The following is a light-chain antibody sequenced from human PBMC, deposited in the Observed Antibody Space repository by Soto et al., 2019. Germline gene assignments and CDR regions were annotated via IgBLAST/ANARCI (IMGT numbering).Light chain of an antibody. J-gene: IGKJ1*01. CDR1: QSISSW. V-gene: IGKV1-5*03. Sequence: DIQMTQSPSTLSASVVSRVTITCRASQSISSWLAWYQQKPGKAPKLLIYKASSLESGVPSRFSGSGYGTEFTLTISSLQPDDFATYYCQHYNSYSEAFGQGTKVDIK. CDR3: QHYNSYSEA. CDR2: KAS.